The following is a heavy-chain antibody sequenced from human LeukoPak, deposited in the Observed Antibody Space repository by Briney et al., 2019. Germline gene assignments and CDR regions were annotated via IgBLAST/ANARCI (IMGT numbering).Heavy chain of an antibody. V-gene: IGHV4-34*01. Sequence: SETLSLTCAVYGGSFSGYYWSWIRQPPGKGLEWIGEINHSGSTNYNPSLKSRVTISVDTSKNQFSLKLSSVTAADTAVYYCARGGRQHLVDYWGQGTLVTVSS. J-gene: IGHJ4*02. CDR3: ARGGRQHLVDY. D-gene: IGHD6-13*01. CDR2: INHSGST. CDR1: GGSFSGYY.